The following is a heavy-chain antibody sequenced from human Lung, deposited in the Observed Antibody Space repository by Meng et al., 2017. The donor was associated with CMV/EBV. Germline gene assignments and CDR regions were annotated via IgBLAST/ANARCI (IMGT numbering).Heavy chain of an antibody. CDR2: IYSGGRT. V-gene: IGHV3-66*02. Sequence: GESXKISCAASGFTVSSNYMTWVRQDPGKGLEWVSVIYSGGRTYYADSVKGRFTISRDNSKNSVYLQMNSLRPEDTAVYYCARVNFGVVTYFDYWGQGTXVTVSS. D-gene: IGHD3-3*01. J-gene: IGHJ4*02. CDR1: GFTVSSNY. CDR3: ARVNFGVVTYFDY.